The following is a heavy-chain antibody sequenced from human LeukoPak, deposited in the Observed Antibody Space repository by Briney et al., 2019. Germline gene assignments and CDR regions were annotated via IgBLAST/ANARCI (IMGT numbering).Heavy chain of an antibody. V-gene: IGHV4-61*02. Sequence: SETLSLTCTVSGGSITGGGYYWTWIRQPPGKGLEWLGRVHTSGSANYIPSLKSRVAISLDTSKNQFSLKLSSVTAADTAVYYCVRGRYYYDTSGYVVWLDPWGQGTLVTVSS. CDR2: VHTSGSA. D-gene: IGHD3-22*01. CDR3: VRGRYYYDTSGYVVWLDP. CDR1: GGSITGGGYY. J-gene: IGHJ5*02.